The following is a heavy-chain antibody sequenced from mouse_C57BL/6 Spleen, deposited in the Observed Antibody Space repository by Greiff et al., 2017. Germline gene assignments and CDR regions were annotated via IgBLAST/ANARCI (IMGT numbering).Heavy chain of an antibody. D-gene: IGHD1-1*01. V-gene: IGHV1-80*01. Sequence: QVQLQQSGAELVKPGASVKISCKASGYAFSSYWMNWVKQRPGKGLEWIGQIYPGDGDTNYNGKFKGKATLTADKSSSTAYMQLSSLTSEDSAVYVCARHYCGSSYDYYAMDYWGQGTSVTVSS. CDR3: ARHYCGSSYDYYAMDY. J-gene: IGHJ4*01. CDR2: IYPGDGDT. CDR1: GYAFSSYW.